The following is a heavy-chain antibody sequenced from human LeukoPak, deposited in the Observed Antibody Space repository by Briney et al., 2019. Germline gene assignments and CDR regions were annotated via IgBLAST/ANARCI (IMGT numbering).Heavy chain of an antibody. CDR2: IYHGGST. CDR3: ASFDTSDGYAPVDY. J-gene: IGHJ4*02. Sequence: SGTLSLTCAVSGGSISSSNWWSWVRQPPGKGLEWIGEIYHGGSTKYNPSLKSRVTISVDKSKNQFSLKLSSVTAADTAVYYCASFDTSDGYAPVDYWGQGTLVTVSS. V-gene: IGHV4-4*02. D-gene: IGHD5-24*01. CDR1: GGSISSSNW.